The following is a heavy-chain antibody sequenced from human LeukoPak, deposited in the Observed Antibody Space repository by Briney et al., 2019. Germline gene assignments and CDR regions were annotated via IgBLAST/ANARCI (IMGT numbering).Heavy chain of an antibody. CDR1: GGTFSSYA. V-gene: IGHV1-69*13. D-gene: IGHD6-19*01. CDR3: ARGGIAVADSINYYFDY. J-gene: IGHJ4*02. CDR2: IIPIFGTA. Sequence: SVKVSCKASGGTFSSYAISWVRQAPGQGLEWMGGIIPIFGTANYAQKFQGRVTITADESTSTAYMELSSLRSEDTAVYYCARGGIAVADSINYYFDYWGQGALVTVSS.